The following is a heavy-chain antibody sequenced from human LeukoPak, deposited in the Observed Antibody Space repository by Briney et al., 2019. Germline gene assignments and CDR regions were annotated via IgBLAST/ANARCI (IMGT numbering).Heavy chain of an antibody. CDR1: GASISSTNYY. Sequence: SETLSLTCTVSGASISSTNYYWGWIRQPPGKGLEWIGSIYYSGITYYSPSLKSRVTISVDTSKNQFSLKLSSVTATDTAVYYCARANYGSGSYPPAFDYWGQGTLVTVSS. CDR2: IYYSGIT. CDR3: ARANYGSGSYPPAFDY. V-gene: IGHV4-39*07. D-gene: IGHD3-10*01. J-gene: IGHJ4*02.